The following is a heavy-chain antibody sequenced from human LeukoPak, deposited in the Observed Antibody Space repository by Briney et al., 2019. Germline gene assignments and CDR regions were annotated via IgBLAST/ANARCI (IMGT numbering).Heavy chain of an antibody. CDR3: ARGNHDYDFWSGYYPETYYYYMDV. D-gene: IGHD3-3*01. V-gene: IGHV4-4*07. J-gene: IGHJ6*03. Sequence: SETLSLTCTVSGDSITTYYYVSWVRQSAGTGLEWIGRIYTSGSTKYNPSLKSRVTISVDMSKNQFSLKLTSVTAADTAVYYCARGNHDYDFWSGYYPETYYYYMDVWGKGTTVTVSS. CDR2: IYTSGST. CDR1: GDSITTYY.